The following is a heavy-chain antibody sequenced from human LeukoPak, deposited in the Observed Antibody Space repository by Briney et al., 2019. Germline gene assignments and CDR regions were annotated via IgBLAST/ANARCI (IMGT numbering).Heavy chain of an antibody. V-gene: IGHV3-66*01. CDR2: LTTAGAT. CDR3: ATRGLSGYYYGMDV. CDR1: GFTVSRNY. J-gene: IGHJ6*02. Sequence: GGSLRLSCAASGFTVSRNYMSGARVAPGKGLEWVSILTTAGATHYATSVKGRFTISRDNSKNTVYLQMNSLRAEDTAVYYCATRGLSGYYYGMDVWGQGTTVTVTS. D-gene: IGHD3/OR15-3a*01.